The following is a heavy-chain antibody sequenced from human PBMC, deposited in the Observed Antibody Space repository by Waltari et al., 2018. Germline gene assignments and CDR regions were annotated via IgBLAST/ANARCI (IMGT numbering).Heavy chain of an antibody. CDR1: GLTFSRFW. Sequence: EVQLVESGGGLVQPGGSLRLPCAASGLTFSRFWLTWVRQAPGKGLEGVANINEDGSEKHYVDSVKGRFTISRDNAKNSLFLQMNSLRADDTAVYYCASGGHVDYCGQGTLVTVSS. CDR2: INEDGSEK. V-gene: IGHV3-7*01. CDR3: ASGGHVDY. J-gene: IGHJ4*02.